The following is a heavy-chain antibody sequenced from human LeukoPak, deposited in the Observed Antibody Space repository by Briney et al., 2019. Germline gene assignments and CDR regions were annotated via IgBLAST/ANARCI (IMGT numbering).Heavy chain of an antibody. CDR1: GGSISSDY. J-gene: IGHJ4*02. CDR3: ARLSGYSSGHYYSDY. D-gene: IGHD3-22*01. CDR2: IYYRGST. V-gene: IGHV4-59*01. Sequence: PSETLSLTCTVSGGSISSDYWSWIRQPPGKGLEWIGYIYYRGSTNYNPSLRSRVTISVDTSKNQFSLKLSSVTAADTAVYYCARLSGYSSGHYYSDYWGQGTLVTVSS.